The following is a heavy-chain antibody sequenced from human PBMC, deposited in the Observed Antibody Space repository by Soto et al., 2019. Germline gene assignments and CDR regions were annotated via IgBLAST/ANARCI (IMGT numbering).Heavy chain of an antibody. Sequence: QVQLVQSGAEVKKPGSSVKVSCKASGGTFSSYAISWVRQAPGQGLEWMGGIIPIFGTANYAQKFQGRVTITADESTSTAYMELSSLRSEDTAVYYCARDLFGLSSSWSSGGGIDVWGQGTTVTVSS. V-gene: IGHV1-69*01. CDR3: ARDLFGLSSSWSSGGGIDV. J-gene: IGHJ6*02. CDR1: GGTFSSYA. D-gene: IGHD6-13*01. CDR2: IIPIFGTA.